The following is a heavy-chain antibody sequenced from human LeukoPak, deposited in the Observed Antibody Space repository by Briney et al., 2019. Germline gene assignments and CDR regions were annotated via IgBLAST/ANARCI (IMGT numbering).Heavy chain of an antibody. V-gene: IGHV1-18*01. CDR3: ARVEGPDIVVVPAATDLDY. CDR1: GYTFTSYG. Sequence: EASVKVSCKASGYTFTSYGISWVRQAPEQGLEWMGWISAYNGNTNYAQKLQGRVTMTTDTSTSTAYMELRSLRSDDTAVYYCARVEGPDIVVVPAATDLDYWGQGTLVTVSS. D-gene: IGHD2-2*01. J-gene: IGHJ4*02. CDR2: ISAYNGNT.